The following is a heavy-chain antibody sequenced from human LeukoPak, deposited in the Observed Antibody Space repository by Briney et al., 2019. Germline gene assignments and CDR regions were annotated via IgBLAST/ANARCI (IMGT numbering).Heavy chain of an antibody. Sequence: PSETLSLTCTVSGGSISSSSYYWGWIRQPPGKGLEWIGTIYYSGSTYYNPSLKSRVTISVDTSKNQFSLKLSSVTAADTAVYYCASLGYYDSSGSDDYWGQGTLVTVSS. J-gene: IGHJ4*02. CDR1: GGSISSSSYY. CDR2: IYYSGST. CDR3: ASLGYYDSSGSDDY. V-gene: IGHV4-39*07. D-gene: IGHD3-22*01.